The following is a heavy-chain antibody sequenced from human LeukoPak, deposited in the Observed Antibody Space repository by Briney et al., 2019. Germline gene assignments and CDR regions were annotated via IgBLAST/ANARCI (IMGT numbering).Heavy chain of an antibody. V-gene: IGHV3-48*03. CDR3: AKEGDILTGYPRNWFDP. J-gene: IGHJ5*02. Sequence: GGSLRLSCAASGFTFSSYEMNWVRQAPGKGLEWVSYISSSGSTTYYADFVKGRFTISRDNSKNTLYLQMNSLRAEDTAVYYCAKEGDILTGYPRNWFDPWGQGTLVTVSS. D-gene: IGHD3-9*01. CDR2: ISSSGSTT. CDR1: GFTFSSYE.